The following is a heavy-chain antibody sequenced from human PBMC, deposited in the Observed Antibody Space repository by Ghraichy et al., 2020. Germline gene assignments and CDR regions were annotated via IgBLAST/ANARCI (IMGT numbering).Heavy chain of an antibody. CDR1: GVSISSYY. D-gene: IGHD3-22*01. Sequence: SETLSLTCSVSGVSISSYYWTWIRQPPGKRLEYIGYVSDGGSTTYNPSLKSRVTISVDTSKIQFSLNLSSVTSADTSVYFCARGRHSAGYKAIDYWGQGTLVTVSS. J-gene: IGHJ4*02. CDR2: VSDGGST. CDR3: ARGRHSAGYKAIDY. V-gene: IGHV4-59*01.